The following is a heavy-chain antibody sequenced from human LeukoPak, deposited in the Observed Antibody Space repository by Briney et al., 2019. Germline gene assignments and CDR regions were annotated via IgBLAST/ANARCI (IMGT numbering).Heavy chain of an antibody. J-gene: IGHJ4*02. Sequence: GGSLRLSCAASGFTFSSYSMDWVRQAPGKGLEWVSSISSSSSYIYYADSVKGRFTISRDNAKNSLYLQMNSLRAEDTAVYYCASMVATIGFDYWGQGTLVTVSS. CDR1: GFTFSSYS. CDR2: ISSSSSYI. CDR3: ASMVATIGFDY. D-gene: IGHD5-12*01. V-gene: IGHV3-21*01.